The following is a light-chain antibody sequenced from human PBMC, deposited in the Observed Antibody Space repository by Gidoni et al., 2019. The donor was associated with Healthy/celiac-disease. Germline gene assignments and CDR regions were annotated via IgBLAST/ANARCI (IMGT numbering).Light chain of an antibody. Sequence: DTVMTQTTLSLSVTPGQPASISCKSSQSLLHSDGKTYLYWYLQRPGLPPQLLIYGVSNRFSGVPDRFSGSGSGTDFTLKIIRVEAKDVGVYYCMQSIQPSRVTFGPGAKSGDQT. CDR2: GVS. V-gene: IGKV2D-29*01. CDR3: MQSIQPSRVT. J-gene: IGKJ3*01. CDR1: QSLLHSDGKTY.